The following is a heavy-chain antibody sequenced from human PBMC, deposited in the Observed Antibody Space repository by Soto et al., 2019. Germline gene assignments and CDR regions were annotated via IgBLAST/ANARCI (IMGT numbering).Heavy chain of an antibody. J-gene: IGHJ4*02. CDR3: ARESEDLTSNFDY. Sequence: LRLSCAASGFIFTRYSMNWVRQAPGKGLEWVSSISSTTNYIYYGDSMKGRFTISRDNAKNSLYLEMNSLRAEDTAVYYCARESEDLTSNFDYWGQGTLVTVSS. CDR2: ISSTTNYI. V-gene: IGHV3-21*06. CDR1: GFIFTRYS.